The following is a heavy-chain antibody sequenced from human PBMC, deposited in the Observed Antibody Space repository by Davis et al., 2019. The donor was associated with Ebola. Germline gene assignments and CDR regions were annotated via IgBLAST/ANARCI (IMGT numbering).Heavy chain of an antibody. V-gene: IGHV4-39*01. Sequence: SETLSLTCTVSGGSISTSSFYWAWIRQSPGKGREWIGSIYYSGSAYYKPSLKSRVTMSVDRSKDQFSLKVNSVTAADTAVYYCARTGYNVFYWGQGTLVTVS. CDR2: IYYSGSA. CDR3: ARTGYNVFY. CDR1: GGSISTSSFY. D-gene: IGHD5-24*01. J-gene: IGHJ4*02.